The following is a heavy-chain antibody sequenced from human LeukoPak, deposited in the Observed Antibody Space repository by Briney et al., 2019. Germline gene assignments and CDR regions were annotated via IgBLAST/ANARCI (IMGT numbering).Heavy chain of an antibody. CDR3: ARDSRSSGRS. J-gene: IGHJ4*02. Sequence: ASVKVSCTTSGYTFTAFSLHWVRQAPGQGLEWMGWINPNSGGTNYAQNFQGRVTMTRDTSISTAYMELSRLDSDDTAVYYCARDSRSSGRSWGQGTLVTVSS. CDR1: GYTFTAFS. CDR2: INPNSGGT. D-gene: IGHD6-19*01. V-gene: IGHV1-2*02.